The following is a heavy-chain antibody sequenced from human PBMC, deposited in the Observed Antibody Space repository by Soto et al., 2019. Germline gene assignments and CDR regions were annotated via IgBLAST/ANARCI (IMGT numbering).Heavy chain of an antibody. Sequence: QVQLVQSGAEVKKPGSSVKVSCKASGGTFSSYTITWVRQAPGQGLGWMGRIIPTFGTTTYAQKFQGRVTITADESTSTAYMDLSSLRSADTAVYYCAKSPDPYSSTNYDYYGMDVWGQGTTVTVSS. J-gene: IGHJ6*02. CDR2: IIPTFGTT. D-gene: IGHD6-13*01. V-gene: IGHV1-69*15. CDR1: GGTFSSYT. CDR3: AKSPDPYSSTNYDYYGMDV.